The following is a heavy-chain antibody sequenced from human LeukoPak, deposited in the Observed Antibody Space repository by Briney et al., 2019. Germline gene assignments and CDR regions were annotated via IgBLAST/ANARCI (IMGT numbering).Heavy chain of an antibody. V-gene: IGHV5-10-1*01. J-gene: IGHJ6*04. CDR3: ARLWALCWDYYYGMDV. Sequence: GESLQISCKGSGYSITSYWISWVRQMPGKGLEWMGWIDPSDSYTNYSPSFQGHVTISADKSISTAYLQWSSLKASDTAMYYCARLWALCWDYYYGMDVWGKGTTVTVSS. CDR2: IDPSDSYT. D-gene: IGHD2-21*01. CDR1: GYSITSYW.